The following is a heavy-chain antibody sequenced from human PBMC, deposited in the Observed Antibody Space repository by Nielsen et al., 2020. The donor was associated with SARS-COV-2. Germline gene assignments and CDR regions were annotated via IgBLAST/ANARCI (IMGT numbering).Heavy chain of an antibody. CDR3: ASNSMPRSSMDV. CDR1: GFTFSRHW. J-gene: IGHJ6*02. D-gene: IGHD2/OR15-2a*01. Sequence: GESLKISCAASGFTFSRHWMSWVRQAPGKGLEWVANIKEDGSEKYYVDSVKGRFTISRDNAKNSMYLQMNSLRSEDTAVYYCASNSMPRSSMDVWGQGTTVTVSS. V-gene: IGHV3-7*03. CDR2: IKEDGSEK.